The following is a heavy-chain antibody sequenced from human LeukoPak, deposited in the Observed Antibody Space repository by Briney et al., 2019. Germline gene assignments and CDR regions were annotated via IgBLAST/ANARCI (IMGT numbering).Heavy chain of an antibody. J-gene: IGHJ4*02. V-gene: IGHV3-33*06. D-gene: IGHD6-6*01. CDR2: IWYDGSNK. Sequence: PGRSLRLSCAASGFTFSSHGMHWVRQSPGKGLEWVAVIWYDGSNKYYADSVKGRFTISRDNFKNTLYLQMNSLRVEDTAVYYCAKGSSSSRPYYFDSWGQGTLVTVSS. CDR3: AKGSSSSRPYYFDS. CDR1: GFTFSSHG.